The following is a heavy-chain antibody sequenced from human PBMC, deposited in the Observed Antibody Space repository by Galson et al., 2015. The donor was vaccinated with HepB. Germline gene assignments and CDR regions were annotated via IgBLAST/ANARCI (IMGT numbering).Heavy chain of an antibody. J-gene: IGHJ5*02. D-gene: IGHD3-10*01. CDR3: TRDMGWFDP. Sequence: LRLSCAASGFTFSSYWLQWVRQAPGKGLAWVSRINSDGSTTSYADSVKGRFTISRDNAKNTLYLQMNSLRAEDTAVYYCTRDMGWFDPWGQGTLVTVSS. CDR2: INSDGSTT. CDR1: GFTFSSYW. V-gene: IGHV3-74*01.